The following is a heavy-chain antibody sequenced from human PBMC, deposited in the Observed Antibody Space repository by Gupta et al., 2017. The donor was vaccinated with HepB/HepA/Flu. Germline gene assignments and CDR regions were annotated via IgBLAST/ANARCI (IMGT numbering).Heavy chain of an antibody. V-gene: IGHV4-39*01. Sequence: QLQLQESGPGLVTPSETMSLTCPVSGGSSSSSRYDWGWIRQPPGKGLEWIGSIYYSGGTYYNPSLKSRVTISVDTSKNQFSLKLSSVTAADTSVYYCARGYGGAFDIWGQVTMVTVSS. J-gene: IGHJ3*02. CDR3: ARGYGGAFDI. CDR1: GGSSSSSRYD. CDR2: IYYSGGT. D-gene: IGHD3-16*01.